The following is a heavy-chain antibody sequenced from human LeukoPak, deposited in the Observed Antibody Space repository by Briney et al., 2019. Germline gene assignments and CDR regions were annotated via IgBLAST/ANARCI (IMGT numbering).Heavy chain of an antibody. J-gene: IGHJ4*02. D-gene: IGHD3-10*01. CDR1: GGSISSGGYS. Sequence: SETLSLTCAVSGGSISSGGYSWSWIRQPPGKGLEWIGYIYYSGSTNYNPSLKSRVTISVDTSKNQFSLKLSSVTAADTAVYYCARQGESSLASPFDYWGQGTLVTVSS. V-gene: IGHV4-61*08. CDR2: IYYSGST. CDR3: ARQGESSLASPFDY.